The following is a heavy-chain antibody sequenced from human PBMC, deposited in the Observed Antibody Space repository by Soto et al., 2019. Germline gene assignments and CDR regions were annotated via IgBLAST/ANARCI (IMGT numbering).Heavy chain of an antibody. Sequence: SETLSLTCTVSGGSISSGGYYWSWIRQHPGKGLEWIGYIFYSGTTYYNPSLKSRLAISLDTSKNQFSLSLTSVTAADTAVYYCARGRGYSYGLDPWGQGTLVT. V-gene: IGHV4-30-4*08. CDR3: ARGRGYSYGLDP. CDR2: IFYSGTT. J-gene: IGHJ5*02. CDR1: GGSISSGGYY. D-gene: IGHD5-12*01.